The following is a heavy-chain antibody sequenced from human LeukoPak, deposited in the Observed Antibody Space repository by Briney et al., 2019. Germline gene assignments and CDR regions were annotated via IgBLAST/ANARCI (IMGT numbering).Heavy chain of an antibody. J-gene: IGHJ4*02. CDR3: ATGRGPAGDY. CDR2: VDPEDGET. Sequence: GASVKVSCKASGYTFTDYYMHWVQQAPGKGLEWMGRVDPEDGETIYAEKFQGRVTITADTSTDTAYMELSSLRSEDTAVYYCATGRGPAGDYWGQGTLVTVSS. CDR1: GYTFTDYY. V-gene: IGHV1-69-2*01. D-gene: IGHD2-15*01.